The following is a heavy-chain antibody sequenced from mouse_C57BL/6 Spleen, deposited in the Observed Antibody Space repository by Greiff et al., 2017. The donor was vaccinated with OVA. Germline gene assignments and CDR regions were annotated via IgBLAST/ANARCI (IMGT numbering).Heavy chain of an antibody. V-gene: IGHV1-54*01. J-gene: IGHJ3*01. Sequence: QVQLQQSGAELVRPGTSVKVSCKASGYAFTNYLIEWVKQRPGQGLEWIGVINPGSGGTNYNEKFKGKATLTADKSSCTAYMQLSSLTSEDSAVYYCANGNYSAWFAYWGKGTLVTVSA. D-gene: IGHD2-1*01. CDR1: GYAFTNYL. CDR3: ANGNYSAWFAY. CDR2: INPGSGGT.